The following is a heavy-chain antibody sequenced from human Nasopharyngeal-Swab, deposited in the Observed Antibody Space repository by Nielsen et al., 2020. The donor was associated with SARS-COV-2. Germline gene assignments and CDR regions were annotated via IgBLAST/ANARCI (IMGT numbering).Heavy chain of an antibody. Sequence: GESLKISCQGSGYTFTDYWIAWVRQMPGKGLEWMGIIYPGDSDTRYSPSFQGQVTMSADKSYSTAFLQWRSLKASDTATHYCARVRGYSGYDYFYNYGMDVWGQGTTVTVSS. CDR2: IYPGDSDT. D-gene: IGHD5-12*01. CDR1: GYTFTDYW. CDR3: ARVRGYSGYDYFYNYGMDV. V-gene: IGHV5-51*01. J-gene: IGHJ6*02.